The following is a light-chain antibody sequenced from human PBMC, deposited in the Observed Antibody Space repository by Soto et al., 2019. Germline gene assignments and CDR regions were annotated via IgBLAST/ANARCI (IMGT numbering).Light chain of an antibody. Sequence: EIVLTQSPGTLSLSPGERATLSCRASQSIRNNYLAWYQQKPGQAPRVLIYDASTRATGTPDRFGGSGSGTDFSLTISRLEPEDFAVYDCQQYGSSSQTFGQGTEVEMK. CDR2: DAS. V-gene: IGKV3-20*01. CDR1: QSIRNNY. CDR3: QQYGSSSQT. J-gene: IGKJ1*01.